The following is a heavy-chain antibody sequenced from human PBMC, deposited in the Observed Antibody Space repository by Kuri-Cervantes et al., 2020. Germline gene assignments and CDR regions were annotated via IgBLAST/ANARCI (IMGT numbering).Heavy chain of an antibody. Sequence: GESLKISCAASGFTFSSYWMSWVRQAPGKGLEWVANIKQDGSEKYYVDSVKGRFTISRDNAKSTLYLQMSSLRADDTAIYYCARPSDSGFYAGDPLNVWGLGTTVTVSS. J-gene: IGHJ3*01. CDR1: GFTFSSYW. D-gene: IGHD3-22*01. CDR3: ARPSDSGFYAGDPLNV. CDR2: IKQDGSEK. V-gene: IGHV3-7*01.